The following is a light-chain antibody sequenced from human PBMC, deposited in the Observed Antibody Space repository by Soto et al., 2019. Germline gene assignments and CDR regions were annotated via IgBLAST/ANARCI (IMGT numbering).Light chain of an antibody. Sequence: DIQMTQSPSSLSASIGDRVTITCRASQDIAIYLAWYQQKPGEAPKLLIYAASTLYGGVPSRFSGSGSGTDFALNITCLKAEDFATDYCQQLRMYPSTFGGGTKVEIK. CDR1: QDIAIY. CDR2: AAS. V-gene: IGKV1-9*01. CDR3: QQLRMYPST. J-gene: IGKJ4*01.